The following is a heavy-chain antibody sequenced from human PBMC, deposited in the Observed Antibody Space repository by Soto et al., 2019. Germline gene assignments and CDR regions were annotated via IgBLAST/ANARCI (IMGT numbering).Heavy chain of an antibody. CDR2: IYYSGST. D-gene: IGHD6-6*01. CDR1: GGSISSNNYY. V-gene: IGHV4-30-4*01. CDR3: AREEKLGGYFDY. J-gene: IGHJ4*02. Sequence: QVPLQESGPGLVKPSQTLSLTCTVSGGSISSNNYYWSWIRQPPGKGLEWIGNIYYSGSTYYSPSLKSRLTISVDTSRNQFSLNLSSVTAADTAVYYCAREEKLGGYFDYWGQGTLVTVSS.